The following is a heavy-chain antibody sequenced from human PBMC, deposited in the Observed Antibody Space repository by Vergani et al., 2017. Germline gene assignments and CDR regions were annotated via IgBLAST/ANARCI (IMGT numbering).Heavy chain of an antibody. CDR1: GCSISSSSYY. CDR2: IYYSGGT. D-gene: IGHD2-15*01. CDR3: AGGMVVVAAIQVRENWYFDL. J-gene: IGHJ2*01. Sequence: QLQLQESGPGLVKPSETLSLTCTVSGCSISSSSYYWGWIRQPPGEGREWMGGIYYSGGTYYNPSLKSRVTISVDTSKNQFSLKLSSVTAADTAVYDCAGGMVVVAAIQVRENWYFDLWGRGTLVSVSS. V-gene: IGHV4-39*07.